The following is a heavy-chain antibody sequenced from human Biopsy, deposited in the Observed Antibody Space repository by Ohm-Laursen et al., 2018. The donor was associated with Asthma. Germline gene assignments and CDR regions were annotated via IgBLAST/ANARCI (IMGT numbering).Heavy chain of an antibody. CDR2: IYYTRSD. CDR3: ARGPNYHGSGRAPIGMDV. D-gene: IGHD3-10*01. Sequence: SLPFTVSGRPVSTGCCYWRSIRQPPGKGLEWLGYIYYTRSDNYNPSLKSRVTISVDTSKNQFSLRLNPVTAADTAVYYCARGPNYHGSGRAPIGMDVWGQGTTVTVSS. CDR1: GRPVSTGCCY. V-gene: IGHV4-61*01. J-gene: IGHJ6*02.